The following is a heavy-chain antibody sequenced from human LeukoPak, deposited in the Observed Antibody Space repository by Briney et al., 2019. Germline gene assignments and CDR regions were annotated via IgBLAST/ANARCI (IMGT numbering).Heavy chain of an antibody. CDR3: ARTYGSSSVDY. CDR1: GYSFTSYW. CDR2: ICPGDSDT. Sequence: GESLKISCKGSGYSFTSYWIGWVRQMPGKGLEWMGIICPGDSDTTYSPSFQGQVSISADKSTSTAYLQWSSLKASDTAMYYCARTYGSSSVDYWGQGTLVTVSS. D-gene: IGHD6-6*01. V-gene: IGHV5-51*01. J-gene: IGHJ4*02.